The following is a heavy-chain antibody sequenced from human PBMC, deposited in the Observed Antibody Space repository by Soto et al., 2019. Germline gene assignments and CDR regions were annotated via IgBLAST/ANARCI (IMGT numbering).Heavy chain of an antibody. Sequence: VQLVQSGAEVKKHGSSLKVSCSISGGTITDYLISWLRQAPGQGLEWMGGIIPVSGTTYFAQKFQDRVTITADDSTKTAYMQLSSLRSEDTAVYYCASGGLTTVTLDYWGQGTLVTVSS. V-gene: IGHV1-69*01. CDR1: GGTITDYL. CDR3: ASGGLTTVTLDY. D-gene: IGHD4-17*01. J-gene: IGHJ4*02. CDR2: IIPVSGTT.